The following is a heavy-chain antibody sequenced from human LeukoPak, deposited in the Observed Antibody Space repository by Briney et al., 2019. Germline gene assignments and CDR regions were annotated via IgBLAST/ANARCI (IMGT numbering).Heavy chain of an antibody. CDR2: INPNSGGT. V-gene: IGHV1-2*06. J-gene: IGHJ4*02. Sequence: ASVKVSCKASGYTFTGYYMHWVRQAPGQGLEWMGRINPNSGGTNYAQKFQGRVTMTRDTSISTAYMELSRLRSDDTAVYYCASTHYDYVWGSYRPFDYWGQGTLVTVSS. CDR1: GYTFTGYY. D-gene: IGHD3-16*02. CDR3: ASTHYDYVWGSYRPFDY.